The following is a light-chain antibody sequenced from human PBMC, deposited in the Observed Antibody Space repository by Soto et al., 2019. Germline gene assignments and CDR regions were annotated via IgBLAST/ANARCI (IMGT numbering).Light chain of an antibody. J-gene: IGLJ2*01. CDR2: EVS. CDR3: SSDGGSNTVV. CDR1: SSDVGGYNY. V-gene: IGLV2-8*01. Sequence: QSALTQPPSASGSPGQSVTISCTGSSSDVGGYNYVSWYQQHPGKAPKLMIYEVSKRPSGVPDRLSGSKSGNTASLTVSGLQAEDEADYYGSSDGGSNTVVFGGGTKLTVL.